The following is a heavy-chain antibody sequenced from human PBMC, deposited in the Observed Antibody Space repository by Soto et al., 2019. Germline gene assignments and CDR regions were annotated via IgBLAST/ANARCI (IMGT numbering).Heavy chain of an antibody. J-gene: IGHJ4*02. CDR2: IYYSGST. D-gene: IGHD3-10*01. Sequence: SETLSLTCTVSGGSISSGGYYWSWIRQHPGKGLEWIGYIYYSGSTYYNPSLKSRVTISVDTSKNQFSLKLSSVTAADTAVYYCARANYINMVREGSFPDYWGQGTLVTVSS. V-gene: IGHV4-31*03. CDR1: GGSISSGGYY. CDR3: ARANYINMVREGSFPDY.